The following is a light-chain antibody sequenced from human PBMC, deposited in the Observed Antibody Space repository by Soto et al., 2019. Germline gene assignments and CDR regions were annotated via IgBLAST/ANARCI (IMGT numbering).Light chain of an antibody. Sequence: EILMTQSPATLSVSPGERATLSCRASQSLTNSLAWYQQKPGQAPRLLIYGASTRATGIPARFSGSGSGTEFTLTISSLQSEDFAVYYWQQYHNWPPYTVGQGTKLEIK. CDR2: GAS. CDR3: QQYHNWPPYT. CDR1: QSLTNS. J-gene: IGKJ2*01. V-gene: IGKV3-15*01.